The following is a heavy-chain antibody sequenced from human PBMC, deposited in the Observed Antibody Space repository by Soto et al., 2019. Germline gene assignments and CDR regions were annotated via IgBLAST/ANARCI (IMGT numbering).Heavy chain of an antibody. CDR1: GFTCSDYY. CDR3: ARGPDREGRYYGMDV. D-gene: IGHD3-10*01. V-gene: IGHV3-11*06. CDR2: ISSSSSYT. J-gene: IGHJ6*02. Sequence: QVQLVESGGGLVKPGGSLRLSCAASGFTCSDYYMSWIRQAPGKGLEWVSYISSSSSYTNYADSVKGRFTISRDNAKNSLYMQMNSLRAENTAVYYCARGPDREGRYYGMDVCGQGTTVTVSS.